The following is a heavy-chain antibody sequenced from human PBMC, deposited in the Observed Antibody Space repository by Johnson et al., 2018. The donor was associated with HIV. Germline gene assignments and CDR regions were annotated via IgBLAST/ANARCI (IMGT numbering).Heavy chain of an antibody. J-gene: IGHJ3*02. CDR1: GFTFSDYY. Sequence: VQVVESGGGLVKPGGSLRLSCAASGFTFSDYYMSWIRQAPGKGLEWVSYISSSDSTIYYADSVKGRFTISRGNSKNTLYLQMNSLRAEDTAVYYCARDMGEMATPIRGLDAFDIWGQGTMVTVSS. V-gene: IGHV3-11*04. CDR3: ARDMGEMATPIRGLDAFDI. CDR2: ISSSDSTI. D-gene: IGHD5-24*01.